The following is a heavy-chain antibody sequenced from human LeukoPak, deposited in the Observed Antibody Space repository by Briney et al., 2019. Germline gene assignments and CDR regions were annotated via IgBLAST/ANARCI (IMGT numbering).Heavy chain of an antibody. Sequence: GGSLRLSCAASGFTFTNYAVSWVRQAPGKGLEWVSSISGSGDSTYYADSVKGRFTISRDNSKNTLYLQMNSLRADDTAVYYCANGITMTYFDCWGQGTLVTVSS. CDR3: ANGITMTYFDC. V-gene: IGHV3-23*01. CDR1: GFTFTNYA. CDR2: ISGSGDST. D-gene: IGHD3-22*01. J-gene: IGHJ4*02.